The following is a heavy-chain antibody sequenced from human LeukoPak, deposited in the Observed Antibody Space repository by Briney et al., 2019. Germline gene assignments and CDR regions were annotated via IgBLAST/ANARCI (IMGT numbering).Heavy chain of an antibody. D-gene: IGHD7-27*01. V-gene: IGHV3-30*18. CDR2: ISYDGSNK. Sequence: GGSLRLSCAASGFTFSSYGMHWVRQAPGKGLEWVAVISYDGSNKYYADSVKGRFTISRDNSKNTLYLQMNSLRAEDTAVYYCAKDSPPGEGSFDYWGQGTLVTVSS. J-gene: IGHJ4*02. CDR3: AKDSPPGEGSFDY. CDR1: GFTFSSYG.